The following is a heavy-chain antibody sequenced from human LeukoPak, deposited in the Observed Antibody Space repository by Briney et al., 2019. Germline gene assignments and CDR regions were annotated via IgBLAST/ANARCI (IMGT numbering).Heavy chain of an antibody. CDR2: IYYGGTT. CDR3: TRRPVVGAALRTYYFDY. CDR1: GGSISSSNYY. D-gene: IGHD1-26*01. J-gene: IGHJ4*02. V-gene: IGHV4-39*01. Sequence: PSETLSLTCTVSGGSISSSNYYWGWVRQPPGKGLEWIGSIYYGGTTYYNPSLKSRVTISVDTSRHQFSLKLSSVPAADTAVYYCTRRPVVGAALRTYYFDYWGQGALVTVSS.